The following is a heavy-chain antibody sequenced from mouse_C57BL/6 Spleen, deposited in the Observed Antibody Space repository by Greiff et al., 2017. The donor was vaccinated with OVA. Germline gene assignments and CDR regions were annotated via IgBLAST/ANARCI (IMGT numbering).Heavy chain of an antibody. CDR2: IDPEDGET. CDR1: GFNIKDYY. Sequence: VQLQQSGAELVKPGASVKLSCTASGFNIKDYYMHWVKQRTEQGLEWIGRIDPEDGETKYAPKFPGKATITADTSSNTAYLQLSSLTSEDTAVYYCAIGITTYWYFDVWGTGTTVTVSS. CDR3: AIGITTYWYFDV. D-gene: IGHD1-1*01. V-gene: IGHV14-2*01. J-gene: IGHJ1*03.